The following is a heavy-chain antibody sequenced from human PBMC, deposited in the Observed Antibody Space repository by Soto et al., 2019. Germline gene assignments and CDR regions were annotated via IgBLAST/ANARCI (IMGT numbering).Heavy chain of an antibody. CDR1: GYTFITYD. J-gene: IGHJ4*02. D-gene: IGHD6-25*01. CDR3: ARRKERSGPNYLDS. CDR2: MNPSNGNA. V-gene: IGHV1-8*01. Sequence: ASVKVSCKASGYTFITYDINWVRQATGQGLEWMGWMNPSNGNAGYAQKFQGRLTMTRNTSISTAYMELSSLRSDDTAVYFCARRKERSGPNYLDSGGQGSLVTAPQ.